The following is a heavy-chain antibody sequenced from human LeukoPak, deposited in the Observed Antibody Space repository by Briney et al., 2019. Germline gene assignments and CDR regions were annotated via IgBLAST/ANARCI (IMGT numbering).Heavy chain of an antibody. D-gene: IGHD3-9*01. CDR2: INHSGST. CDR1: GGSFSGYY. Sequence: KPSETLSLTCAVYGGSFSGYYWRWIRQPPGKGLEWIGEINHSGSTNYNPSLKSRVTISVDTSKNQFSLKLSSVTAADTAVYYCARGRYYDILTGYPPPFDYWGQGTLVTVSS. CDR3: ARGRYYDILTGYPPPFDY. J-gene: IGHJ4*02. V-gene: IGHV4-34*01.